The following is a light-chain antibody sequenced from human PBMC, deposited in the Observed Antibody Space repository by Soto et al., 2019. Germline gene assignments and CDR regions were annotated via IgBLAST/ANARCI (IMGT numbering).Light chain of an antibody. J-gene: IGKJ4*01. Sequence: DVQLTQSPSSLSASVGDRVTISCRASQSVTHWVAWYQQKPGKAPNVLIYATSLLQSGVPSRFSGSGSGTDFTLTINSLQPEDFATYYCQQYNNFPPTFGGGTKVEIK. CDR2: ATS. V-gene: IGKV1D-16*01. CDR1: QSVTHW. CDR3: QQYNNFPPT.